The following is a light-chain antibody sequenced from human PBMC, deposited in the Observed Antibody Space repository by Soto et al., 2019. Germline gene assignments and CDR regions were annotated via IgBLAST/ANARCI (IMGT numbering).Light chain of an antibody. V-gene: IGLV3-1*01. Sequence: SYELTQPPSVSVSPGKTASITCSGDKLGDKYACWYQQKPGQSPVLVIYQDSKRPSGIPERFSGSNSGNTATLTISGTQAMDEADYYCQAWDSGYVFGTGTKLTVL. CDR1: KLGDKY. CDR2: QDS. CDR3: QAWDSGYV. J-gene: IGLJ1*01.